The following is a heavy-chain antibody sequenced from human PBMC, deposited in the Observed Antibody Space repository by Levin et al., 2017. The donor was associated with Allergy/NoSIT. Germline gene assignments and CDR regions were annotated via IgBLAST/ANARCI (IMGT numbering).Heavy chain of an antibody. D-gene: IGHD3-10*01. Sequence: SETLSLTCTVSGGSVSDHLWRWVRQPPGQGLEWIAYFSGSGTARNNPSLYNPSLKGRHTFPFDMSMNQVSPNLRSVTAADTAVYFCARSHYGNWGPGTMVTVSS. CDR2: FSGSGTARNNPS. V-gene: IGHV4-59*02. CDR3: ARSHYGN. CDR1: GGSVSDHL. J-gene: IGHJ3*01.